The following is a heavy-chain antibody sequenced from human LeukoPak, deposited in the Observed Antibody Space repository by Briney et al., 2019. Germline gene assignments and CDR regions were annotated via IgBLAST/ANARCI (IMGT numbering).Heavy chain of an antibody. D-gene: IGHD3-3*01. J-gene: IGHJ4*02. CDR2: IRSKAYGGTT. CDR3: TSSTIFGVVRDFDY. Sequence: GGSLRLSCTASGFTFGDYAMSWFRQAPGKGLEWVGFIRSKAYGGTTEYAASVKGRFTISRDDSKSIAYVQMNSLKTEDTAVYYCTSSTIFGVVRDFDYWGQGTLVTVSS. V-gene: IGHV3-49*03. CDR1: GFTFGDYA.